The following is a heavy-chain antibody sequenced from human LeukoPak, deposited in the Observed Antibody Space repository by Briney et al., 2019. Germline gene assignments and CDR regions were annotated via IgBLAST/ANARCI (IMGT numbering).Heavy chain of an antibody. D-gene: IGHD2-15*01. V-gene: IGHV3-33*01. J-gene: IGHJ6*04. CDR2: IWYDGSNK. CDR3: ARDRIVGMDV. CDR1: GFTFSSYG. Sequence: PGGSLRLSCAASGFTFSSYGMHWVRRAPGKGLEWVAVIWYDGSNKYYADSVKGRFTNSRDNSKNTLYLQMNSLRAEDTAVYYCARDRIVGMDVWGKGTTVTVSS.